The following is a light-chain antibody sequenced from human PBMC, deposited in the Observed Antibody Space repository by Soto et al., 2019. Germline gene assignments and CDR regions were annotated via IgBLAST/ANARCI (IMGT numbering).Light chain of an antibody. CDR2: AAS. CDR1: QGLSSD. CDR3: QQLNSYPIT. V-gene: IGKV1-9*01. J-gene: IGKJ5*01. Sequence: DLQLTQSPSFLSASVGDRVTITCRASQGLSSDLAWYQQKPGKAPKLLIYAASTLQSGVPSRFSGSGSGTEFTLTISSLQPEDFATYCCQQLNSYPITFGQGTRLEIK.